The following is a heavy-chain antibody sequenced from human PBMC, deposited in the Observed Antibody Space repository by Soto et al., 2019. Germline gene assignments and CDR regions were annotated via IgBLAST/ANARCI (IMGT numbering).Heavy chain of an antibody. CDR3: AKGYMSRGWFDP. J-gene: IGHJ5*02. CDR1: GFTFGSSA. V-gene: IGHV3-23*01. CDR2: VSGSGGST. Sequence: EVQLLESGGGLVQPGGSLRLSCAASGFTFGSSAMSWVRQAPGRGLEWVSAVSGSGGSTYYADSVKGRFTVSRDNSRNTPYLQMNSLRVEDTAVYHCAKGYMSRGWFDPWGQGTLVTVSS. D-gene: IGHD5-18*01.